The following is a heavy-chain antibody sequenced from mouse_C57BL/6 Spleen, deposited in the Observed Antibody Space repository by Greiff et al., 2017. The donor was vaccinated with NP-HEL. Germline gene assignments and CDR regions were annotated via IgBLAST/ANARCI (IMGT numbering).Heavy chain of an antibody. CDR2: INPYNGDT. D-gene: IGHD1-1*01. Sequence: EVKLQQSGPELVKPGDSVKISCKASGYSFTGYFMNWVMQSHGKSLEWIGRINPYNGDTFYNQKFKGKATLTVDKSSSTAHMELRSLTSEDSAVYYCARDYYGSSYEYYAMDYWGQGTSVTVSS. CDR3: ARDYYGSSYEYYAMDY. J-gene: IGHJ4*01. CDR1: GYSFTGYF. V-gene: IGHV1-20*01.